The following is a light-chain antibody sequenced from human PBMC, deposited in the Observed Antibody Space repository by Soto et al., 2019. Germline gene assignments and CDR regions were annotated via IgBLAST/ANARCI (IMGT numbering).Light chain of an antibody. CDR1: QDISDF. CDR2: DAS. V-gene: IGKV1-33*01. J-gene: IGKJ4*01. CDR3: QQYDDFPFT. Sequence: DIQMTQSPSSLSASVGDRVTITCPASQDISDFLNWYQQKPGKAPKLLIYDASNLETGVPSRFRGSGSGTDFSFTISSLRPEDIATYYCQQYDDFPFTFGGGTKVDIK.